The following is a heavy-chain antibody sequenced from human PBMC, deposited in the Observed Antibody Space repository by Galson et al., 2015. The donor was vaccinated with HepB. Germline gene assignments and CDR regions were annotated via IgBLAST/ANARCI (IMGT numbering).Heavy chain of an antibody. D-gene: IGHD6-13*01. J-gene: IGHJ3*02. Sequence: QSGAEVKKPGESLKIPCKGSGYSFTSYWIGWVRQMPGKGLEWMGIIYPGDFDTRYSPSFQGQVTVSVDKSISTAYLQWSSLKASDTAMYYCARRMYRSNWYVAFDIWGQGTMVTVSS. CDR1: GYSFTSYW. V-gene: IGHV5-51*03. CDR2: IYPGDFDT. CDR3: ARRMYRSNWYVAFDI.